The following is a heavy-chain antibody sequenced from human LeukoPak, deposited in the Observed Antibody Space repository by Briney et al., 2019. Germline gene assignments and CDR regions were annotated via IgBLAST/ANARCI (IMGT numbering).Heavy chain of an antibody. CDR1: GGTFSSYA. CDR3: ARDGYDYFDY. J-gene: IGHJ4*02. D-gene: IGHD5-18*01. V-gene: IGHV1-69*13. CDR2: IIPVFGTG. Sequence: SVKVSCKASGGTFSSYAINWVRQAPGQGLECMGGIIPVFGTGNYAQKFQGRVTITADESTSTAYMELSSLRSEDTAMYYCARDGYDYFDYWGQGTLVTVSS.